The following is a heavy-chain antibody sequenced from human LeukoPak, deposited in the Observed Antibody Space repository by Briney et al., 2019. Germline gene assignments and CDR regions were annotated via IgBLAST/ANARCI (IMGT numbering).Heavy chain of an antibody. V-gene: IGHV4-34*01. CDR2: INHSGST. J-gene: IGHJ5*02. CDR3: ARVRGCNVHNCLLGGWFDP. CDR1: GGSFSGYY. Sequence: SETLSLTCAVYGGSFSGYYWSWIRQPPGKGLEWIGEINHSGSTNYNPSLKSRVTLSIDTSKNQFFLKVASVTAADMAVYYCARVRGCNVHNCLLGGWFDPWGQGTLVTVSS. D-gene: IGHD1-20*01.